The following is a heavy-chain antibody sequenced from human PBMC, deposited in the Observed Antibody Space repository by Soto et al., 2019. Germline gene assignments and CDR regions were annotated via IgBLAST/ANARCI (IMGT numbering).Heavy chain of an antibody. CDR3: AQRPSPFYSSSWYDWFDP. D-gene: IGHD6-13*01. Sequence: SGPTLVNPTHTLTLTCTFSGVSLSTSGGGVGWIRQPPGKALEWLALIYWDDDKRYSPSLKSRLTITKDTSKNQVVLTMTNMDPVETATYDCAQRPSPFYSSSWYDWFDPWGHGTLLTVSS. V-gene: IGHV2-5*02. J-gene: IGHJ5*02. CDR2: IYWDDDK. CDR1: GVSLSTSGGG.